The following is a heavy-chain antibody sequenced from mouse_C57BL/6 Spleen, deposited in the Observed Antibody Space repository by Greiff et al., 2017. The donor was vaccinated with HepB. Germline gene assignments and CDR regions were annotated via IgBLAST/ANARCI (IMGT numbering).Heavy chain of an antibody. CDR2: IYPGNSDT. Sequence: DVKLVESGTVLARPGASVKMSCKTSGYTFTSYWMHWVKQRPGQGLEWIGAIYPGNSDTSYNQKFKGKAKLTAVTSASTAYMELSSLTNEDSAVYYCTSLYDYDSYYFDYWGQGTTLTVSS. CDR1: GYTFTSYW. J-gene: IGHJ2*01. CDR3: TSLYDYDSYYFDY. D-gene: IGHD2-4*01. V-gene: IGHV1-5*01.